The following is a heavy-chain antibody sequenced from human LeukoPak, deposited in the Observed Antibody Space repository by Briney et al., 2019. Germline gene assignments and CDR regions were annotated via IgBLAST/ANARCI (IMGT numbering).Heavy chain of an antibody. CDR2: ISYDGSNK. CDR3: ARGFASSGYYRLRPYYFDY. Sequence: PGGSLRLSCAASGFTFSSYGMHWVRQAPGKGLEWVAVISYDGSNKYYADSVKGRFTISRDNSKNSLYLQMNSLRAEDTAVYYCARGFASSGYYRLRPYYFDYWGQGTLVTVSS. V-gene: IGHV3-30*03. D-gene: IGHD3-22*01. J-gene: IGHJ4*02. CDR1: GFTFSSYG.